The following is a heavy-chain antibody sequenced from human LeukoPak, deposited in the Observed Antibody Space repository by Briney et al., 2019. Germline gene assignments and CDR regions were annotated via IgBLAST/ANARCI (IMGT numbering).Heavy chain of an antibody. D-gene: IGHD3-3*01. CDR1: GYTFTSYG. Sequence: GASVKVSCKASGYTFTSYGISWVRQAPGQGLEWMGWISAYNGNTNYAQKLQGRVTMTTDTFTSTAYMELRSLRSDDTAVYYCARVVTIFGVVKGYYYYMDVWGKGTTVTVSS. CDR2: ISAYNGNT. CDR3: ARVVTIFGVVKGYYYYMDV. J-gene: IGHJ6*03. V-gene: IGHV1-18*01.